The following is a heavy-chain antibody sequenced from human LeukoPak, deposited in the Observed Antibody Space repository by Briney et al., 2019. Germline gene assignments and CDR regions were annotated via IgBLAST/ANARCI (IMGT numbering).Heavy chain of an antibody. CDR1: GFTVSSNY. V-gene: IGHV4-34*08. J-gene: IGHJ5*02. CDR2: INGEST. Sequence: GSLRLSCAASGFTVSSNYMSWVRQPPGKGLEWTGEINGESTNYNPSLKSRVTVSIDTSKNQFSLKVRSVTAADTAVYYCATRPDIAAAGPGWFDPWGQGTLVTVSS. CDR3: ATRPDIAAAGPGWFDP. D-gene: IGHD6-13*01.